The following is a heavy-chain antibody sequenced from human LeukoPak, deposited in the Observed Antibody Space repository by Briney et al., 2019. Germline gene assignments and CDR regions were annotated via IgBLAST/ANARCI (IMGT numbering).Heavy chain of an antibody. CDR1: GFAFSNYA. Sequence: PGGSLRLSCEASGFAFSNYAMRWVRQAPGKGLEWVSAVSGSGVSTYYADSVRGRFTIARDNSKNTLYLQMDSLRAEDTAVYYCAKMGSWWFDYWGQGTLVTVSS. CDR2: VSGSGVST. V-gene: IGHV3-23*01. D-gene: IGHD3-10*01. CDR3: AKMGSWWFDY. J-gene: IGHJ4*02.